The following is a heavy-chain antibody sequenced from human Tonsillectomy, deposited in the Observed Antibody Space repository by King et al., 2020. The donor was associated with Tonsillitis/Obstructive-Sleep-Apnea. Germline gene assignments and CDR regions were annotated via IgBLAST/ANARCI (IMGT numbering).Heavy chain of an antibody. J-gene: IGHJ4*02. Sequence: VQLQESGPGLVKPSQTLSLTCTVPGGSISSGGYYWSWIRQHPGKGLEWIGYIYYSGSTYYNPSLKSRVTISVDTSKNQFSLKLSSVTAADTAVYYCANRYSGRKSYLVDYWGQGTLVTVSS. CDR1: GGSISSGGYY. V-gene: IGHV4-31*03. CDR3: ANRYSGRKSYLVDY. CDR2: IYYSGST. D-gene: IGHD1-26*01.